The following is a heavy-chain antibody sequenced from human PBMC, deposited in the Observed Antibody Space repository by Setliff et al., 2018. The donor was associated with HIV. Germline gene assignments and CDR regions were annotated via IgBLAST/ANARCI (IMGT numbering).Heavy chain of an antibody. J-gene: IGHJ4*02. CDR1: GFTFSSYA. D-gene: IGHD5-12*01. V-gene: IGHV3-23*01. Sequence: PGGSLRLSCASSGFTFSSYAMTWVRQAPGKGLECVAVISGSGGDTYYADSMKGRFTISRDNSKNTLYLQMTDLRAEDTAIYYCAPIRDGYNYFFDHWGQGTLVTVSS. CDR3: APIRDGYNYFFDH. CDR2: ISGSGGDT.